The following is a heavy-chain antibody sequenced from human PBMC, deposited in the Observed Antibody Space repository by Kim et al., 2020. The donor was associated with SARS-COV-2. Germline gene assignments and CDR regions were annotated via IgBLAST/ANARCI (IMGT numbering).Heavy chain of an antibody. Sequence: YSPSFQGQATISADKSISTAYLQWSSLKASDTAMYYCARWGSPEDAFDIWGQGTMVTVSS. V-gene: IGHV5-51*01. CDR3: ARWGSPEDAFDI. D-gene: IGHD3-16*01. J-gene: IGHJ3*02.